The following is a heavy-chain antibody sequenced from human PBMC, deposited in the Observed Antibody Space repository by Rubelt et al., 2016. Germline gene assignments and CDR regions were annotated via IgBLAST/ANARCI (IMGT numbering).Heavy chain of an antibody. D-gene: IGHD6-19*01. Sequence: QLQLQESGPGLVKPSETLSLTCTVSGGSISSSSYYWGWIRQPPGKGLQWIGSIYYSGSTYYNPCLKGRGTISVDTSKNQFYLKLSSVTAADTAVYYCAREIGSIAVADYWGQGTLVTVSS. CDR2: IYYSGST. V-gene: IGHV4-39*07. CDR1: GGSISSSSYY. CDR3: AREIGSIAVADY. J-gene: IGHJ4*02.